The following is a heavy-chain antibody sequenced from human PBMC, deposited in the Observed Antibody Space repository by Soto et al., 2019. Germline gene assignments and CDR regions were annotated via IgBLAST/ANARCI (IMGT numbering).Heavy chain of an antibody. J-gene: IGHJ6*02. Sequence: QVQLEQSGAEVKKPGSSIKVSCKASGATFDDLVINWVRQAPGQGLEWMGGFIPIFAKANYAQKFQGRVTIDADKSTSTVYMELSSLKSEDTAVFYCAAGRRGGYGSYYYSLCVWGQGTTVTVSS. CDR1: GATFDDLV. CDR2: FIPIFAKA. D-gene: IGHD3-10*01. V-gene: IGHV1-69*06. CDR3: AAGRRGGYGSYYYSLCV.